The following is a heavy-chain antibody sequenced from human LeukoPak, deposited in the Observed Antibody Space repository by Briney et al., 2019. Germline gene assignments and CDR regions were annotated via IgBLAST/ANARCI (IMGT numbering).Heavy chain of an antibody. CDR1: GYSISSGYY. D-gene: IGHD2-15*01. CDR2: IYHSGST. V-gene: IGHV4-38-2*01. Sequence: SETLSLTCAVSGYSISSGYYWDWIRQSPGKGLQWTGTIYHSGSTYYNPSLKRRLTISIDTSKNQFSLKLSSVTAADTAVYYCARLTISGGRFFDCWGQGTLVTVSS. CDR3: ARLTISGGRFFDC. J-gene: IGHJ4*02.